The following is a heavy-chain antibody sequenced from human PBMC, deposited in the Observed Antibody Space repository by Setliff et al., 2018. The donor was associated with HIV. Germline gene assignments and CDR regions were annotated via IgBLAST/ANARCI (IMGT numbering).Heavy chain of an antibody. CDR2: IDNSGNT. Sequence: SETLSLTCAVSGVSISAYFWSWIRQSPEKGLEWIGYIDNSGNTNYSPSFKSRVTISVDTSMNQFSLRLTSVTAADTAIYYCARGGASSHWLGPWGKGILVTVSS. J-gene: IGHJ5*02. D-gene: IGHD3-10*01. V-gene: IGHV4-59*01. CDR1: GVSISAYF. CDR3: ARGGASSHWLGP.